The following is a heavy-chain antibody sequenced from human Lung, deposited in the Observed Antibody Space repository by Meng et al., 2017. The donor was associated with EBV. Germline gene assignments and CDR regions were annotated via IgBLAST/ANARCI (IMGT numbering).Heavy chain of an antibody. J-gene: IGHJ4*02. CDR2: IYHSGTT. V-gene: IGHV4-4*02. Sequence: LHEGGAGPLKPSETLSPPCTVSGGSISRSNWWSWVRQSPQKGLEWIGEIYHSGTTNYNPSLKSRVTILVDKSKTQFSLKLSSVTAADTAVYYCARYSRPNRRLVSWYFDYWGQGTLVTVSS. CDR1: GGSISRSNW. CDR3: ARYSRPNRRLVSWYFDY. D-gene: IGHD6-13*01.